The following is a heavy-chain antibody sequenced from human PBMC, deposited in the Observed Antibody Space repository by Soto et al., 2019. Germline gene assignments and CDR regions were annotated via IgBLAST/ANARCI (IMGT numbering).Heavy chain of an antibody. J-gene: IGHJ4*02. V-gene: IGHV3-33*01. D-gene: IGHD5-12*01. CDR2: IWYDGSNK. CDR3: ARDRTLTSDGYNMPGDY. Sequence: QVQLVESGGGVVKPGRSLRLSCAASGFTFSDYGMHWFRQAPGKGLAWVAIIWYDGSNKYYADSVKGRFTVSRDNSKNTLDMQMNSLIAEDTAVYFCARDRTLTSDGYNMPGDYWGQGTLVTVSS. CDR1: GFTFSDYG.